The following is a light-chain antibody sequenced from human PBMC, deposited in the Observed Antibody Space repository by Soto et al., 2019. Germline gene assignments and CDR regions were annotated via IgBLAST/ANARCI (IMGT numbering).Light chain of an antibody. V-gene: IGKV3D-15*01. CDR1: QSVSSSY. CDR2: GAS. Sequence: EIVMTQSPASLSVSPGERATLSCRASQSVSSSYLAWYQQKPGQAPRLLIYGASNRATGIPDRFSGRRSGTEFTFPISSLKFEDFAVFYFRQYNNWLRTFGQGTKG. J-gene: IGKJ1*01. CDR3: RQYNNWLRT.